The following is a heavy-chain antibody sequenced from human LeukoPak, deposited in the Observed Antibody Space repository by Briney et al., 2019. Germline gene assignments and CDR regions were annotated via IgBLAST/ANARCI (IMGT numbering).Heavy chain of an antibody. V-gene: IGHV4-38-2*02. CDR1: GYSISSGYY. J-gene: IGHJ4*02. Sequence: SETLSLTCAVSGYSISSGYYWGWIRQPPGKGLEWIGSIYHSGSTYYNPSLKSRVTTSVDTSKNQFSLKLSSVTAADTAVYYCARDLSIVVSVSILVYWGQGTLVTVSS. D-gene: IGHD2-2*01. CDR3: ARDLSIVVSVSILVY. CDR2: IYHSGST.